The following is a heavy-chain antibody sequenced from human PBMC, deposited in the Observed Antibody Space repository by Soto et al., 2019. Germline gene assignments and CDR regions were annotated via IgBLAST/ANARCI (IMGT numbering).Heavy chain of an antibody. CDR2: ISAHNGNT. CDR1: GYTFTSYG. V-gene: IGHV1-18*01. Sequence: QVHLVQSGAEVKKPGASVKVSCKASGYTFTSYGITWVRQAPGQGLEWMGWISAHNGNTDYAQKLQGRVIVTRDTSTSTAYMELRSLISDXTAVYYCARGRYGDYWGQGALVTVSS. J-gene: IGHJ4*02. D-gene: IGHD1-1*01. CDR3: ARGRYGDY.